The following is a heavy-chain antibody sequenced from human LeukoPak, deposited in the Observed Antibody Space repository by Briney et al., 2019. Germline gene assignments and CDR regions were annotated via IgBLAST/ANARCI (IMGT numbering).Heavy chain of an antibody. D-gene: IGHD6-13*01. CDR2: ISTYNGNT. Sequence: ASVKVSCKASGYTFTSHGISWVRQAPGQGLEWMGWISTYNGNTNYAQKLQGRVSMTTDTSTSTAYMDLRSLRSDDTALYYCAKDIQQQLVPSYSFDAFDIWGQGTMVTVSS. V-gene: IGHV1-18*01. J-gene: IGHJ3*02. CDR1: GYTFTSHG. CDR3: AKDIQQQLVPSYSFDAFDI.